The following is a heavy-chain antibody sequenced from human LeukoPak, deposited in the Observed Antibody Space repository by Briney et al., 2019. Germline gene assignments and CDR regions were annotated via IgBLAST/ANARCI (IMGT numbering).Heavy chain of an antibody. Sequence: SETLSLTCTVCGGSISSSRYYWGWIRQPPGKGLEWIRRIYYSERTYYNASLKSRVHISVDKSKNQFSLKLSSVSDADTAVYCCARQGNYDFWSGYYDAFDIWGQGTMVTVSS. CDR2: IYYSERT. V-gene: IGHV4-39*01. D-gene: IGHD3-3*01. CDR3: ARQGNYDFWSGYYDAFDI. J-gene: IGHJ3*02. CDR1: GGSISSSRYY.